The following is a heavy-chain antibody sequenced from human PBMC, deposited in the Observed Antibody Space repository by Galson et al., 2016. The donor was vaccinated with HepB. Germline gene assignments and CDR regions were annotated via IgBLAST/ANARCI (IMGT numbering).Heavy chain of an antibody. J-gene: IGHJ4*02. V-gene: IGHV1-18*01. D-gene: IGHD3-10*01. CDR1: GYTFSTSG. Sequence: SVKVSCKASGYTFSTSGITWVRRAPGQGLEWMGWISVYNGNTNYAQNLQGRLTMTTDTSTSSAYMELRSLRSDDTAVYYCAKSDYYGSAGEYDFWGQGTLVTVSS. CDR2: ISVYNGNT. CDR3: AKSDYYGSAGEYDF.